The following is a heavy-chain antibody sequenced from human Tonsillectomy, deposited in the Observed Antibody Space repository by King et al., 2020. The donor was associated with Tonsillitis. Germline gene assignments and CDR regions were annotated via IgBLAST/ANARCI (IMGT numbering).Heavy chain of an antibody. CDR2: IIPIFGTA. CDR3: ARDGWGYCSSTSCPDAFDI. J-gene: IGHJ3*02. D-gene: IGHD2-2*01. V-gene: IGHV1-69*01. CDR1: GGTFSSYA. Sequence: QLVQSGAEVKKPGSSVKVSCKASGGTFSSYAISWVRQAPGLGLEWMGGIIPIFGTANYAQKFQGRVTITADESTSTAYMELSSLRSEDTAVYYCARDGWGYCSSTSCPDAFDIWGQGTMVTVSS.